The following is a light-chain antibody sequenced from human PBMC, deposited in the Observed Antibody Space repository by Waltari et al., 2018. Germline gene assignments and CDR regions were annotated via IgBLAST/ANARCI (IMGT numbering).Light chain of an antibody. J-gene: IGKJ2*01. CDR1: QGINIY. CDR2: AAS. V-gene: IGKV1-16*02. Sequence: DIQMTQSPSSLSASVADTVSITCRGSQGINIYVARFQQNPGKAPGSLIYAASSLQSGVPPKFSGSGSGTDFTLTISSLQPEDSATYYCQQYVSYPYTFGQGTKLEIK. CDR3: QQYVSYPYT.